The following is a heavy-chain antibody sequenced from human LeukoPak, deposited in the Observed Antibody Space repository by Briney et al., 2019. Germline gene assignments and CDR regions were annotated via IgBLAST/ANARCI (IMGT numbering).Heavy chain of an antibody. CDR1: GFTFSSYL. D-gene: IGHD3-3*01. Sequence: GGCLRLSCAASGFTFSSYLMTWVRQAPGKGLQWVANIKHDGSEEYYVDSVKGRFTISRDNARNSLHLQMNSLRVEDTAVYYCARTFRFLEWPDASDLWGQGTMVAVSS. J-gene: IGHJ3*01. V-gene: IGHV3-7*01. CDR2: IKHDGSEE. CDR3: ARTFRFLEWPDASDL.